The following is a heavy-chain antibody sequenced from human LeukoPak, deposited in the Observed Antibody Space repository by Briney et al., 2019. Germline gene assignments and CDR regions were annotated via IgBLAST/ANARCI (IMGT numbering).Heavy chain of an antibody. J-gene: IGHJ4*02. CDR3: ARGDDFSGDH. D-gene: IGHD3-16*01. Sequence: GGSLRLSCTASGITLSNYWMHWVRQAPGKGPVWVLGIKTDGSFTTYADSVKGRFTISRDNAKNLLFLQMNGLRVEDTAVYYCARGDDFSGDHWGQGTLVTVSS. CDR1: GITLSNYW. CDR2: IKTDGSFT. V-gene: IGHV3-74*01.